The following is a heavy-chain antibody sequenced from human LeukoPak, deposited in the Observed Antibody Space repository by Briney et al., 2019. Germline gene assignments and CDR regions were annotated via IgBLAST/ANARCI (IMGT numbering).Heavy chain of an antibody. CDR3: ARGWNSAY. V-gene: IGHV3-43*02. Sequence: GGSLRLSCAASGFTFDDYSMHWVRQAPGKGLEWVSVISGDGRITVYADSVKGRFTISRDNTRKSLYLQMNSLRVEDTAIYYCARGWNSAYWGQGTLVSVSS. D-gene: IGHD1-7*01. J-gene: IGHJ4*02. CDR1: GFTFDDYS. CDR2: ISGDGRIT.